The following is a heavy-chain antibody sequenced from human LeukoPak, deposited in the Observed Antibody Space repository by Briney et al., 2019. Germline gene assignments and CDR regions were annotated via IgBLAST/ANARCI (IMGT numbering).Heavy chain of an antibody. CDR2: IYYSGRT. D-gene: IGHD3-22*01. J-gene: IGHJ6*03. CDR3: ARSSEGRYYYDSSGFSYYYYYMDV. Sequence: SETLSLTCTVSGGSISSSSYYWGWIRQPPGKGLEWIGYIYYSGRTSYNPSLRSRVTISVDTSKNQFSLKLSSVTAADTAVYYCARSSEGRYYYDSSGFSYYYYYMDVWGKGTTVTISS. CDR1: GGSISSSSYY. V-gene: IGHV4-61*05.